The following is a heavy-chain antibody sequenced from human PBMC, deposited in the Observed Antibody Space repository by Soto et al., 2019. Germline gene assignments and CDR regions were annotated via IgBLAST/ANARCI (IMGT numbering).Heavy chain of an antibody. Sequence: PGGSLRLSCAASGFTFSSYAMIRVRQAPGKGLEWVSDISGSGGSTNYADSVKGRFTISRDNSKNTLYLQMNSLRAEDMAVYYCARANDYYYMDVWGEGTTVTVSS. J-gene: IGHJ6*03. CDR1: GFTFSSYA. V-gene: IGHV3-23*01. CDR2: ISGSGGST. CDR3: ARANDYYYMDV.